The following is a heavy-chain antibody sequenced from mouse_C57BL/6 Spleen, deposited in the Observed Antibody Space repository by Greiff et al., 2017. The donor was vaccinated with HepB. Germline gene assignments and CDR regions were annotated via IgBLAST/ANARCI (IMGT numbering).Heavy chain of an antibody. V-gene: IGHV1-64*01. CDR1: GYTFTSYW. CDR3: ARSWNY. CDR2: IHPNSGST. J-gene: IGHJ2*01. Sequence: VQLQQPGAELVKPGASVKLSCKASGYTFTSYWMHWVKQRPGQGLEWIGMIHPNSGSTNYNEKFKGKATLTVDKSSSTAYMELNSLTSEDSAVYYCARSWNYWGQGTTLTVSS.